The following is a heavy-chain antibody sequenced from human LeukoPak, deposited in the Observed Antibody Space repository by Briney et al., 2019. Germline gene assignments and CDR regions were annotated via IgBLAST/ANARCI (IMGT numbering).Heavy chain of an antibody. D-gene: IGHD2-2*01. J-gene: IGHJ4*02. CDR1: GFSFGNYW. Sequence: GGSLRLSCAASGFSFGNYWMIWVRQAPGKGREWVANIKQDGSEKYYVDSVRGRLTISRDNAKNSLYLQMNSLRAEDTAVYYCAREGSSAISHAADFWGQGTLVTVSS. V-gene: IGHV3-7*01. CDR2: IKQDGSEK. CDR3: AREGSSAISHAADF.